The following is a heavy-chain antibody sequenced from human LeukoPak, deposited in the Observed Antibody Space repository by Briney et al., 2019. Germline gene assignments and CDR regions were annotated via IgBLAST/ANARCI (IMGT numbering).Heavy chain of an antibody. J-gene: IGHJ4*02. D-gene: IGHD6-19*01. CDR3: AKDSSGWFLEY. V-gene: IGHV3-53*05. CDR1: GFTVSSNY. Sequence: PGGSLRLSCAASGFTVSSNYMSWVRQAPGKGLEWVSVIYSGGSTYYADSVKGRFTISRDNSKNTLYLQMNSLRAEDTAVYYCAKDSSGWFLEYWGQGTLVTVSS. CDR2: IYSGGST.